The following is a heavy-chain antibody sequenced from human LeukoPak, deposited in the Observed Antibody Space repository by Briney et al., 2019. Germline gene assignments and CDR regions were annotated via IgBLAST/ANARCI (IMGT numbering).Heavy chain of an antibody. CDR3: AKEHVKMGSPSWFAP. CDR2: ISYHGSSK. J-gene: IGHJ5*02. V-gene: IGHV3-30*04. D-gene: IGHD5-24*01. CDR1: GFTFSSYA. Sequence: GGSLRLSCAVSGFTFSSYAMHWVRQAPGKGLQWVAVISYHGSSKYYADSVKGRFTISRDNSRNTLYLQMNSLRAEDTAVYYFAKEHVKMGSPSWFAPWGQGTLVTVSS.